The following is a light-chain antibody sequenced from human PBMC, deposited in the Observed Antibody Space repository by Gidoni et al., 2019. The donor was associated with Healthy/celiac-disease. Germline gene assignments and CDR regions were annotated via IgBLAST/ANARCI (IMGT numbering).Light chain of an antibody. J-gene: IGKJ5*01. CDR2: GAA. Sequence: EIVSTQSPGTLSLSPGDRATLSCRASQSVSTSYSAWSQQKPGQAPRLLIYGAASRATGIPDRFSGSGSGTDFTLPISRLEPEDFAVYYCQQYGSSPPITFGQGTRLEIK. CDR1: QSVSTSY. V-gene: IGKV3-20*01. CDR3: QQYGSSPPIT.